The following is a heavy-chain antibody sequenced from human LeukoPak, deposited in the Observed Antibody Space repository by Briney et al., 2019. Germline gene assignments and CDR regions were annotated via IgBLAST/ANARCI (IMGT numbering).Heavy chain of an antibody. Sequence: GGSLRLSCTASGFTFGDYAMSWFRQAPGKGLEWVSSISSSSSYIYYTDSVKGRFTISRDNAKNSLYLQMNSLRAEDTAVYYCARSELGYNYHYMDVWGKGTTVTISS. CDR1: GFTFGDYA. D-gene: IGHD3-10*01. CDR3: ARSELGYNYHYMDV. CDR2: ISSSSSYI. V-gene: IGHV3-21*01. J-gene: IGHJ6*03.